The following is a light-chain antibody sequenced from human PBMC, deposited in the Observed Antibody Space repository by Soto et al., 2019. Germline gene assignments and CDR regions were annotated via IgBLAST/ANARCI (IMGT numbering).Light chain of an antibody. J-gene: IGKJ2*01. CDR3: QQYYNSTYT. CDR1: QSVSSSY. Sequence: EIVLTQSPGTLSLSPGERATLSCRASQSVSSSYLAWYQQKPGQAPRLLIYGASSRATGIPDRFSGSGSGTDFTLTISGLQPEDVAVYYCQQYYNSTYTFGQGTKLEIK. V-gene: IGKV3-20*01. CDR2: GAS.